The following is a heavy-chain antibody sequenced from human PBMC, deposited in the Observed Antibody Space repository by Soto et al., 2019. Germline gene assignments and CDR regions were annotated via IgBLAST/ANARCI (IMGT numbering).Heavy chain of an antibody. V-gene: IGHV4-34*01. CDR1: GGSFSGYY. J-gene: IGHJ6*03. D-gene: IGHD3-10*01. Sequence: QVQLQQWGAGLLKPSETLSLTCAVYGGSFSGYYWSWIRQPPGKGLEWIGEINHSGSTNYNPSLKSRVTISVDTSKNQFSLKLSSVTAADTAVYYCVAADLSGKGSSYYYYYMDVWGKGTTVTVSS. CDR3: VAADLSGKGSSYYYYYMDV. CDR2: INHSGST.